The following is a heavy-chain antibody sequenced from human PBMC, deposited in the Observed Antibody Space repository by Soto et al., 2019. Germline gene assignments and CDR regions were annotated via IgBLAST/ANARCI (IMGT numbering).Heavy chain of an antibody. CDR1: GFTFSSYA. V-gene: IGHV3-23*01. D-gene: IGHD2-2*01. J-gene: IGHJ6*03. CDR3: AKNGPAAMYSLELPYYYYYYMDV. Sequence: GGSLRLSCAASGFTFSSYAMSWVRQAPGKGLEWVSAISGSGGSTYYADSVKGRFTISRDNSKNTLYLQMNSLRAEDTAVYYCAKNGPAAMYSLELPYYYYYYMDVWGKGTTVTVSS. CDR2: ISGSGGST.